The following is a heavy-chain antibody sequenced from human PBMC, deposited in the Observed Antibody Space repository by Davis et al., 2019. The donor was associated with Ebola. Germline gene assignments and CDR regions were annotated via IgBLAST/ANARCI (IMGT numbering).Heavy chain of an antibody. CDR3: GRDRRGGNWNYYYYGMDV. Sequence: ASVKVSCKASGGTFSSYAISWVRQAPGQGLEWMGWISPYTGHTNYAQKLQGRVTMTTDTSTSTAYMELRSLRSDDTAVYYCGRDRRGGNWNYYYYGMDVWGQGTTVTVSS. V-gene: IGHV1-18*01. J-gene: IGHJ6*02. D-gene: IGHD1-1*01. CDR1: GGTFSSYA. CDR2: ISPYTGHT.